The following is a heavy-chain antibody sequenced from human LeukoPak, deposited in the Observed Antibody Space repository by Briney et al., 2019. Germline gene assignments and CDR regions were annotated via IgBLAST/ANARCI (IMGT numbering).Heavy chain of an antibody. CDR1: GFTFSSYA. Sequence: PGGSLRLSCAASGFTFSSYAMSWVRQAPGKGLEWVSAISGSGGSTYYADSVKGRFTISRDNSKNTLYLQMNSLRAEDTAVYYCAKSWYYDSSGYYYFDYWGQGTLVTVSS. V-gene: IGHV3-23*01. D-gene: IGHD3-22*01. CDR3: AKSWYYDSSGYYYFDY. J-gene: IGHJ4*02. CDR2: ISGSGGST.